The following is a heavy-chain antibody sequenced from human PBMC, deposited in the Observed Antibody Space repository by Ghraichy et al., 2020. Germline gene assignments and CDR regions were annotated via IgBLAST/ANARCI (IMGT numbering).Heavy chain of an antibody. CDR3: ARQYYDLWSGPHDYMDV. J-gene: IGHJ6*03. D-gene: IGHD3-3*01. CDR2: IYYSGST. CDR1: GGSISSTNYY. V-gene: IGHV4-39*01. Sequence: SQTLSLTCTVSGGSISSTNYYWGWIRQPPGKGLEWIGRIYYSGSTSYNPSLKSRVAISVDTSKSQFSLKLTSVTAADTAVYYCARQYYDLWSGPHDYMDVWGKGTRVTVSS.